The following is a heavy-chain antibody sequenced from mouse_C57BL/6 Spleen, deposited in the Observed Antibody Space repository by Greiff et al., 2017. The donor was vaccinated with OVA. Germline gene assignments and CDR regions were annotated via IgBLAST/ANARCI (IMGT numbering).Heavy chain of an antibody. CDR3: ARRYYGSSYYFDV. D-gene: IGHD1-1*01. CDR1: GFTFSSYT. CDR2: ISGGGGNT. Sequence: EVKLEESGGGLVKPGGSLKLSCAASGFTFSSYTMSWVRQTPEKRLEWVATISGGGGNTYYPDSVKGRITISRDNAKNTLYLQMSSLGSEDTALYYCARRYYGSSYYFDVWGTGTTVTVSS. J-gene: IGHJ1*03. V-gene: IGHV5-9*01.